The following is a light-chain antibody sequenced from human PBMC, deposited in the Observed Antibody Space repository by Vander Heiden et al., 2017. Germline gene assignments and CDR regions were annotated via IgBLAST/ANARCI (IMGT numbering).Light chain of an antibody. J-gene: IGKJ1*01. V-gene: IGKV2-30*01. CDR2: KVF. CDR3: MQGTHWPRT. CDR1: QSLVYSDGNTY. Sequence: DVMMTQSPLSLPVTRGQPASISCRSSQSLVYSDGNTYFSWFHQRPGQSPRRLIYKVFNRDSGVPDRFSGSGSGTDFTLKISRVEAEDVGLYYCMQGTHWPRTFGQGTKVEIK.